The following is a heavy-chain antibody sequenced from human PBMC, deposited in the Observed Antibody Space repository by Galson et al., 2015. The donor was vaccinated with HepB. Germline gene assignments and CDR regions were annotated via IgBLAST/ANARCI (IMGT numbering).Heavy chain of an antibody. CDR2: IDWDDDK. J-gene: IGHJ3*02. D-gene: IGHD6-13*01. CDR3: ARSHSNNWYLDAFDI. V-gene: IGHV2-70*04. Sequence: PALVKPTQTLTLTCTCSGFSLSFSGKRVSWIRQPPGKALEWLARIDWDDDKFYSTSLKTRLTISKDTSKNQVVLTMTNMDPVDTATYYCARSHSNNWYLDAFDIWGQGTMVTVSS. CDR1: GFSLSFSGKR.